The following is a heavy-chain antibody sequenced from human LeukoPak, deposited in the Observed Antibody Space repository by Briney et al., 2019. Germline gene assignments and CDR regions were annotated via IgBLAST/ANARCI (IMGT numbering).Heavy chain of an antibody. CDR1: GFTFSNYW. J-gene: IGHJ4*02. V-gene: IGHV3-7*03. Sequence: QTGGSLRLSCAASGFTFSNYWMSWVRQAPGKGRGWVANIKQDGGENYYVDSVKGRFTISRDNSKNTLYLQMNSLRAEDTAVYYCAKGVEMATILLFDYWGQGTLVTVSS. CDR2: IKQDGGEN. CDR3: AKGVEMATILLFDY. D-gene: IGHD5-24*01.